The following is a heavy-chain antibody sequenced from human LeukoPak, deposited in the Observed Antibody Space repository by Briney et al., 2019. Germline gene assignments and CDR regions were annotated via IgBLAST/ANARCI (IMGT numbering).Heavy chain of an antibody. J-gene: IGHJ4*02. D-gene: IGHD6-19*01. CDR1: GYTFTGYY. Sequence: ASVKVSCKASGYTFTGYYMHWVRQAPGQGLEWMGWINPNSGGTNYAQTFQGRVTMTRDTSISTAYMELSRLRSDDTAVYYCARSPGSSGWYRSVFDYWGQGTLVTVSS. V-gene: IGHV1-2*02. CDR3: ARSPGSSGWYRSVFDY. CDR2: INPNSGGT.